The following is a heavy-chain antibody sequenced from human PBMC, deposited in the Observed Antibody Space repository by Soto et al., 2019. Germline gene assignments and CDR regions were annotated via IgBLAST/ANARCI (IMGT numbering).Heavy chain of an antibody. D-gene: IGHD6-19*01. Sequence: EVQLLESGGGLVQPGGSLRLSCAASGFTFSSYAMSWVRQAPGKGLEWVSTISGTGGTTYYADSMKGRFTISRDNSKNTLYLQMNSLRADATAIYYCAKDQRITGWPIIDSWGQGTMVTVSS. CDR2: ISGTGGTT. CDR3: AKDQRITGWPIIDS. J-gene: IGHJ4*02. CDR1: GFTFSSYA. V-gene: IGHV3-23*01.